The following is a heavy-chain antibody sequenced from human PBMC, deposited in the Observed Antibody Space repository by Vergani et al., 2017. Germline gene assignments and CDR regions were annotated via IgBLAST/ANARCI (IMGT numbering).Heavy chain of an antibody. CDR2: ISSSSSYI. J-gene: IGHJ4*02. Sequence: EVQLVESGGGLVKPGGSLRLSCAASGFTFSSYSMNWVRQAPGKGLEWVSSISSSSSYIYYADSVKGRFTISRDNAKNSLYLQMNSLRAEDTAVYYCARYAYYYDSSGKNNFDYWGQGTLVTVSS. CDR1: GFTFSSYS. D-gene: IGHD3-22*01. V-gene: IGHV3-21*01. CDR3: ARYAYYYDSSGKNNFDY.